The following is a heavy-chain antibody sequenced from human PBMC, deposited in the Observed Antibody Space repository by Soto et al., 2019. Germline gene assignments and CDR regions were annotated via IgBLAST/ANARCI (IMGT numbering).Heavy chain of an antibody. Sequence: EVQLVESGGGLVQPGGSLRLSCAASGFTFRTYWLSWVRQFPGKGLGWVANINLDGSEKNYVDSVKGRFTISRDNARNSLYLQMSSLRAEDTALYYCARDGSTSWYSYDYHGMDVWGQGTTVTVSS. CDR1: GFTFRTYW. CDR3: ARDGSTSWYSYDYHGMDV. V-gene: IGHV3-7*05. J-gene: IGHJ6*02. D-gene: IGHD5-18*01. CDR2: INLDGSEK.